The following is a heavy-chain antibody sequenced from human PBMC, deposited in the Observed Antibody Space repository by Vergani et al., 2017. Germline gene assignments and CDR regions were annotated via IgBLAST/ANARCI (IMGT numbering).Heavy chain of an antibody. CDR1: GGTFSSYT. V-gene: IGHV1-69*02. J-gene: IGHJ4*02. CDR3: ARDYYENPLGY. CDR2: IIPILGIA. D-gene: IGHD3-22*01. Sequence: QVQLVQSGAEVKKPGSSVKVSCKASGGTFSSYTISWVRQAPGQGLEWMGRIIPILGIANYAQKFQGRVTITADKSTSTAYMELRSLRSEDTAVYYCARDYYENPLGYWGQGTLVTVSS.